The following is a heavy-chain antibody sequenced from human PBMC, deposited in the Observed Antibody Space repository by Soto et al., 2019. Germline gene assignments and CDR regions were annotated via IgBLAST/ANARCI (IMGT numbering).Heavy chain of an antibody. V-gene: IGHV1-2*02. CDR1: GYTFTCYY. CDR3: ARDLAGRDDY. J-gene: IGHJ4*02. Sequence: XSVKVSCNASGYTFTCYYMHWVRQAPGQGLEWMGWINPNSGGTNYAQKFQGRVTMTRDTSISTAYMELSRLRSDDTAVYYCARDLAGRDDYWGQGTLFTVSS. D-gene: IGHD6-25*01. CDR2: INPNSGGT.